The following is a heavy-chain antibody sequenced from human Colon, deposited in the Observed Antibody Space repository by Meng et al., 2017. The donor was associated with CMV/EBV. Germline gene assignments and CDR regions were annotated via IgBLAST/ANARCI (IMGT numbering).Heavy chain of an antibody. J-gene: IGHJ4*02. D-gene: IGHD3-10*01. CDR3: VRGFYNRAHYLEH. CDR2: IATTNHTR. V-gene: IGHV3-48*03. CDR1: GFIFSAYE. Sequence: GESLKIPCKASGFIFSAYEMNWVRQAPGKGLEWLAYIATTNHTRHKADSATCRFTISRDNAKSSLSLQLDSLRAEDTAVYYCVRGFYNRAHYLEHWGKGTPVTVSS.